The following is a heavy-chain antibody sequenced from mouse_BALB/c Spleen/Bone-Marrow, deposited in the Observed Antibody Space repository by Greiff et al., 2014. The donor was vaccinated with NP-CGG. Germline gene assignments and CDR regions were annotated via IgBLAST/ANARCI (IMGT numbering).Heavy chain of an antibody. CDR1: GFSFNSYG. CDR2: ISGGGSYT. V-gene: IGHV5-9-2*01. D-gene: IGHD2-4*01. J-gene: IGHJ3*01. Sequence: EVQVEESGGGLVKSGGSLKLSCAASGFSFNSYGMSWVRQTPEKRLEWVATISGGGSYTFYPDIVKGGFTISRDNAKNNLYLQLSMLRSEDTALYYCARHAYYDQTEVSFVYWGQGTLVTVSA. CDR3: ARHAYYDQTEVSFVY.